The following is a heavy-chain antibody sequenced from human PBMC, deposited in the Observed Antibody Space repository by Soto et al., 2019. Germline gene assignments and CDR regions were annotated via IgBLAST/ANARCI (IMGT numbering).Heavy chain of an antibody. Sequence: QLQLQESGPGLVKPSETLSLTCTVSGGSISSSSYYWGWIRQPPGKGLEWIGSIYYSGSTYYNPSLQSRVTISVDTSKNQFSLKLSSVTAADTAVYYCANIVGAYGWCDPWGQGTLVTVSS. D-gene: IGHD1-26*01. CDR3: ANIVGAYGWCDP. CDR2: IYYSGST. CDR1: GGSISSSSYY. V-gene: IGHV4-39*01. J-gene: IGHJ5*02.